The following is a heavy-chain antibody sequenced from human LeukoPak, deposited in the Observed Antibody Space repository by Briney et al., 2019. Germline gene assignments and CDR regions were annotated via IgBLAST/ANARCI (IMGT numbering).Heavy chain of an antibody. J-gene: IGHJ4*02. CDR3: ASDTAMITGPFDY. CDR2: IIPIFGTA. V-gene: IGHV1-69*13. CDR1: GGTFSSYA. Sequence: SVKVSCKASGGTFSSYAISWVRQAPGQGLEWMGGIIPIFGTANYAQKFQGRVTITADESTSTAYMELSSLRSEDTAVYYCASDTAMITGPFDYWGQGTLVTVSS. D-gene: IGHD5-18*01.